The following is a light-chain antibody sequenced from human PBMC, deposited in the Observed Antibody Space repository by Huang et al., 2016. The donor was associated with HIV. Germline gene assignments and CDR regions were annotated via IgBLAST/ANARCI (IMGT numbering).Light chain of an antibody. CDR3: QQYSRSAT. CDR1: QSVTIW. CDR2: KAS. V-gene: IGKV1-5*03. Sequence: DIQMTQSPSTLSAAVGDRVTITCRASQSVTIWLAWFQQKPGKAPKLLIYKASTLESGVPSRFSGSGSGTESTLTIDSLQPDDVATYYCQQYSRSATFGQGTKLEIK. J-gene: IGKJ2*01.